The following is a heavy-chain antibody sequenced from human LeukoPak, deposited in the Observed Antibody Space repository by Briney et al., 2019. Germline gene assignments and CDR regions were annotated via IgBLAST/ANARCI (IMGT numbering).Heavy chain of an antibody. CDR3: ARGGSPPEALGDTFDI. CDR1: GFTFSNYA. V-gene: IGHV3-23*01. J-gene: IGHJ3*02. CDR2: ISGSGGST. D-gene: IGHD1-26*01. Sequence: PGGSLRLPCAASGFTFSNYAMTWVRQAPGKGLEWVSVISGSGGSTYYADSVKGRFTISRDNAKNTLYLQMNSLRAEDTAVYYCARGGSPPEALGDTFDIWGQGTMVTVSS.